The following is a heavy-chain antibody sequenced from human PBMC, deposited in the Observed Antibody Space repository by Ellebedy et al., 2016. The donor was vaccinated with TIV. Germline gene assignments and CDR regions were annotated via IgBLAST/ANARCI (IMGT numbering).Heavy chain of an antibody. CDR1: GGIFSNYA. V-gene: IGHV1-69*10. Sequence: SVKVSCXASGGIFSNYAISWVRQAPGQGLEWMGGITPMFGIANYAQKFQGRVTITADQSTSTAYMELSSLRSEDTAMYYCAAEDNPYYYYYGMDVWGQGTTVTVSS. J-gene: IGHJ6*02. CDR2: ITPMFGIA. D-gene: IGHD1-1*01. CDR3: AAEDNPYYYYYGMDV.